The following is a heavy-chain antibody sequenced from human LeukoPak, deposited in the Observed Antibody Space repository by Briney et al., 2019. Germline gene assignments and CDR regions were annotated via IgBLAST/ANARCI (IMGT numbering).Heavy chain of an antibody. Sequence: GGSLRLSCAASGFTFSSYGMHWVRQAPGKGLGWVAVIWSDGNNRFYADSVKGRFTFSRDNSKNTLSLQMNSLRAEDTAVYYCAKERGPFDAFDIWGPGTRVTVSS. CDR1: GFTFSSYG. J-gene: IGHJ3*02. V-gene: IGHV3-33*06. CDR3: AKERGPFDAFDI. CDR2: IWSDGNNR.